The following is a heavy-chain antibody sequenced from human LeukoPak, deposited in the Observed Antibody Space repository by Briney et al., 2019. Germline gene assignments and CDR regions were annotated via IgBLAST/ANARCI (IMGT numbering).Heavy chain of an antibody. CDR2: IYHSGST. J-gene: IGHJ6*03. CDR1: GGSIRSNY. Sequence: SETLSLTCSVSGGSIRSNYWIWIRQPPGKGLEWIGYIYHSGSTNYNPSLKSRVTISVDTSKNQFSLKLNSVTAADTAVYFCARAVRNNYYYYYMDVWGKGTTVTVSS. CDR3: ARAVRNNYYYYYMDV. V-gene: IGHV4-59*01.